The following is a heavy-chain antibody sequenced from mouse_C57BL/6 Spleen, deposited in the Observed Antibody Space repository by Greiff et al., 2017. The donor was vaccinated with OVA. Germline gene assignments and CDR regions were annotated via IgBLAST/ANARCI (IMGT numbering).Heavy chain of an antibody. CDR2: IYPGSGNT. J-gene: IGHJ4*01. D-gene: IGHD2-4*01. Sequence: QVQLKQSGAELVRPGASVKLSCKASGYTFTDYYINWVKQRPGQGLEWIARIYPGSGNTYYNEKFKGKATLTAEKSSSTAYMQLSSLTSEDSAVYFCARERITPLYAMDYWGQGTSVTVSS. V-gene: IGHV1-76*01. CDR3: ARERITPLYAMDY. CDR1: GYTFTDYY.